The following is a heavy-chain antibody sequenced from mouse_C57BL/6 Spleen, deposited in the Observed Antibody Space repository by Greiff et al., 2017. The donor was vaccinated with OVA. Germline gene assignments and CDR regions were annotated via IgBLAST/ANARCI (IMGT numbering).Heavy chain of an antibody. Sequence: QVQLQQPGAELVKPGASVKLSCKASGYTFTSYWMHWVKQRPGQGLEWIGMIHPNSGSTNYNEKFKSKATLTVDKSSSTAYMQLSSLTSEDSAVYYCVVAFYGNYVGYYAMDYWGQGTSVTVSS. J-gene: IGHJ4*01. D-gene: IGHD2-10*01. CDR3: VVAFYGNYVGYYAMDY. CDR1: GYTFTSYW. CDR2: IHPNSGST. V-gene: IGHV1-64*01.